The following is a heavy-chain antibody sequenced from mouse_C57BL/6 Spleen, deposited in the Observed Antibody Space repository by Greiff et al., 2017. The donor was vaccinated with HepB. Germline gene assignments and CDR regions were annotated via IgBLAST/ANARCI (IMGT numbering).Heavy chain of an antibody. D-gene: IGHD2-5*01. CDR2: IDPENGDT. CDR1: GFNIKDDY. V-gene: IGHV14-4*01. J-gene: IGHJ2*01. Sequence: EVQLQESGAELVRPGASVKLSCTASGFNIKDDYMHWVKQRPEQGLEWIGWIDPENGDTEYASKFQGKATITADTSSNTAYLQLSSLTSEDTAVYYCTTGSNTHFDYWGQGTTLTVSS. CDR3: TTGSNTHFDY.